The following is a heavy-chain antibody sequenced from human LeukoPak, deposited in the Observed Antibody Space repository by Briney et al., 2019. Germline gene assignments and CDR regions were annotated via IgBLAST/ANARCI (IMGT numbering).Heavy chain of an antibody. CDR2: IKEDGSEK. Sequence: PGGSLRLSCAASGFTFSSSWMNWVRQAPGKGLEWVANIKEDGSEKYYVDSVKGRFTISRDNAKSSLFLQINSLRAEDTAVYYCARDRGYLSFDYWGQGTLATVSS. D-gene: IGHD3-16*02. CDR3: ARDRGYLSFDY. CDR1: GFTFSSSW. V-gene: IGHV3-7*04. J-gene: IGHJ4*02.